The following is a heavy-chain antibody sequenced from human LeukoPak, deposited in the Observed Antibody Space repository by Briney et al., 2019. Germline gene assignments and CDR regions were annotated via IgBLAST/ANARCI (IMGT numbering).Heavy chain of an antibody. CDR2: ISGSGGST. CDR1: GITLSNYG. CDR3: AKRGVVIRVILVGFHKEAYYFDS. V-gene: IGHV3-23*01. J-gene: IGHJ4*02. D-gene: IGHD3-22*01. Sequence: PGGSLRLSCAVSGITLSNYGMSWVRQAPGKGLEWVAGISGSGGSTNYADSVKGRFTISRDEAKNTLFLQMNSLRAEDTAVYFCAKRGVVIRVILVGFHKEAYYFDSWGQGALVTVSS.